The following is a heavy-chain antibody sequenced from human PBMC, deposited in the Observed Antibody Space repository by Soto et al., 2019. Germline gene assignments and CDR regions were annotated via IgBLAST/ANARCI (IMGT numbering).Heavy chain of an antibody. D-gene: IGHD2-8*01. Sequence: GGSLRLSCAASGFTFSSYAMNWVRQAPGKGLEWVSAFSGSGGSTYYADSVKGRFTISRDNSKNTLYLQMNSLRAEDTAVYYCVRESKLYDGDPSSAFNIWGQGTVVTVSS. CDR3: VRESKLYDGDPSSAFNI. J-gene: IGHJ3*02. CDR2: FSGSGGST. CDR1: GFTFSSYA. V-gene: IGHV3-23*01.